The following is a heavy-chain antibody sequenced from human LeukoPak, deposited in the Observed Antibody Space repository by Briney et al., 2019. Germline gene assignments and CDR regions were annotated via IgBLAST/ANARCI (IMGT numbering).Heavy chain of an antibody. CDR1: GFTFSSYW. CDR2: IESDGSST. D-gene: IGHD4-17*01. CDR3: ARDSPYAYYGLDV. Sequence: PGRSLRLSCAASGFTFSSYWMHWVRQAPRKGLVWVSRIESDGSSTIYADSVKGRFTFSRDNAKNTLYLQMNSLRAEDTAVYYCARDSPYAYYGLDVWGQGTTVTVSS. J-gene: IGHJ6*02. V-gene: IGHV3-74*01.